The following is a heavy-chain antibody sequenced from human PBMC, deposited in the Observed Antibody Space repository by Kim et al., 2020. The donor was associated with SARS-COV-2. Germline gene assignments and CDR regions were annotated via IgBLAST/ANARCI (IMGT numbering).Heavy chain of an antibody. V-gene: IGHV5-51*01. CDR2: IYPGDSDT. J-gene: IGHJ6*02. CDR1: GYSFTSYW. D-gene: IGHD6-13*01. Sequence: GESLKISCKGSGYSFTSYWIGWVRQIPGKGLEWMGIIYPGDSDTRYSPSFQGQVTISADKSISTAYLQWSSLKASDTAMYYCARPGYSSSSPNGYGMDVWGQGTTVTVSS. CDR3: ARPGYSSSSPNGYGMDV.